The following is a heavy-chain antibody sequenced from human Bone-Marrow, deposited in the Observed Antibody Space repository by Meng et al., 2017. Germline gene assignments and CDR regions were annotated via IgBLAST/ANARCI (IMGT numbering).Heavy chain of an antibody. J-gene: IGHJ4*02. CDR3: ARGGRRYCSGGSRYWWVGIFDY. V-gene: IGHV3-30*04. D-gene: IGHD2-15*01. Sequence: GESLKISCAASGFTFSSYAMHWVRQAPGKGLEWVAVISYDGSNKYYADSVKGRFTISRDNSKNTLYLQMNSLRAEDTAVYYCARGGRRYCSGGSRYWWVGIFDYWGQGTLVTVSS. CDR2: ISYDGSNK. CDR1: GFTFSSYA.